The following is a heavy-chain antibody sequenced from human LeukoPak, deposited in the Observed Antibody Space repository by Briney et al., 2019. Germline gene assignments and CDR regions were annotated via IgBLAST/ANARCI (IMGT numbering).Heavy chain of an antibody. CDR2: INPNSGGT. J-gene: IGHJ4*02. CDR1: GYTFTGYY. CDR3: ARDPSTAMVSPIFDY. Sequence: ASVKVSCKASGYTFTGYYMHWVRQAPGQGLEWMGWINPNSGGTNYAQKFQGRVTMTRDTSISTAYMELSRLRSDDTAVYYCARDPSTAMVSPIFDYWGQGTLVTVSS. D-gene: IGHD5-18*01. V-gene: IGHV1-2*02.